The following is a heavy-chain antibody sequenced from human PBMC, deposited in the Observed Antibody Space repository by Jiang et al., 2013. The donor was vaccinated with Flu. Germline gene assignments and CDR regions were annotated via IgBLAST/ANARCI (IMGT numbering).Heavy chain of an antibody. J-gene: IGHJ3*01. V-gene: IGHV4-59*08. CDR3: AKIRFRLSKDGSVTPWEAFDV. CDR1: GAPITRSH. CDR2: MYYGGTT. Sequence: GPGLVKPSETLSLTCSVSGAPITRSHWSWIRQSPGKGLEFIGHMYYGGTTKYAPSLESRVAMSLDTSRSRLSLRMTSVTAADTAVYYCAKIRFRLSKDGSVTPWEAFDVWGRGTSGHRRF. D-gene: IGHD1-26*01.